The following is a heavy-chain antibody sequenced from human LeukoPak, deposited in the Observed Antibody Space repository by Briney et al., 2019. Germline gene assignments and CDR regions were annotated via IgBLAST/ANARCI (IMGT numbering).Heavy chain of an antibody. CDR1: GFTFIGYY. CDR2: VNPNSGDT. J-gene: IGHJ4*02. V-gene: IGHV1-2*02. CDR3: ARGKAWNYYDSAFH. D-gene: IGHD3-22*01. Sequence: ASVKVSYKASGFTFIGYYIHWVRQAPGQGLEWMGWVNPNSGDTNYAQKFQGRVTMTRDTSISTAYLDLSRLRSDDTAVYYCARGKAWNYYDSAFHWGQGTLVTVSS.